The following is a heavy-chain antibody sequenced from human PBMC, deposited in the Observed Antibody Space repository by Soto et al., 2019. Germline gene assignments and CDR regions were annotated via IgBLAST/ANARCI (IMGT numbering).Heavy chain of an antibody. Sequence: ASVKVSCKASGYTFTSYGISWVRQAPGQGLEWMGWISAYNGNTNYAQKLQGRVTMTTDTSTSTAYMELRSLRSGDTAAYYCARDGRWLQLGYFDLWGRGTLVTVSS. J-gene: IGHJ2*01. CDR1: GYTFTSYG. D-gene: IGHD5-12*01. V-gene: IGHV1-18*01. CDR2: ISAYNGNT. CDR3: ARDGRWLQLGYFDL.